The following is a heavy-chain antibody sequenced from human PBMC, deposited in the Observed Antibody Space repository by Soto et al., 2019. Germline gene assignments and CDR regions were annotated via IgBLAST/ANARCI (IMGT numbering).Heavy chain of an antibody. J-gene: IGHJ4*02. V-gene: IGHV1-69*01. CDR2: IIPIFGTA. CDR3: ARVAVRDGYNPYYFDY. Sequence: QVQLVQSGAEVKKPGSSVKVSCKASGGTFSSYAISWVRQAPGQGLEWMGGIIPIFGTANYAQKFQGRVTITADESKSTAYMELSSLRSEDTAVYYCARVAVRDGYNPYYFDYWGQGTLVTVSS. CDR1: GGTFSSYA. D-gene: IGHD5-12*01.